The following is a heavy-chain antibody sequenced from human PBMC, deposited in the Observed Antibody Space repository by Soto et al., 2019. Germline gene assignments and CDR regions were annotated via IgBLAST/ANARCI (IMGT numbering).Heavy chain of an antibody. CDR1: GSTFTSYY. D-gene: IGHD3-9*01. J-gene: IGHJ5*02. V-gene: IGHV1-18*04. CDR2: IIACNGNT. CDR3: ARDPSYDILTGHNWFDP. Sequence: ASVKVSCKASGSTFTSYYMHWVRQAPGQGLEWMGWIIACNGNTNYAQKLQGRVTMTTDTSTSTAYMELRSLRSDDTAVYYCARDPSYDILTGHNWFDPWGQGTLVTVSS.